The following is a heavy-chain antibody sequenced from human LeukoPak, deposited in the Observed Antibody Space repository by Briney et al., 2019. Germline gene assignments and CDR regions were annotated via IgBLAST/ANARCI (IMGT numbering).Heavy chain of an antibody. J-gene: IGHJ5*02. D-gene: IGHD3-10*01. V-gene: IGHV4-34*01. Sequence: SETLSLTCAVYGGSFSGYYWSWIRQPPGKGLEWIGENNPSGSTNYNPSLKSRVSISVDTSKNQFSLRLSSVTAADTAVYYCARGGYYGSGSYDPWGQGTLVTVSS. CDR1: GGSFSGYY. CDR2: NNPSGST. CDR3: ARGGYYGSGSYDP.